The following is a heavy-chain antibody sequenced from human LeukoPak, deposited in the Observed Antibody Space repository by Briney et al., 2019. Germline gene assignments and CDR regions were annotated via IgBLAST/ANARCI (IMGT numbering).Heavy chain of an antibody. CDR1: GFTFSSYW. Sequence: GGSLRLSCAASGFTFSSYWMSWVRQAPGKGLEWVANIKQDGSEKYYVDSVKGRFTISRDNAKNSLYLQMNSLRAEDTAVYYCARVQRGDIVVGRVYYYHYMDVWGKGTTVTVSS. J-gene: IGHJ6*03. CDR3: ARVQRGDIVVGRVYYYHYMDV. V-gene: IGHV3-7*01. CDR2: IKQDGSEK. D-gene: IGHD2-15*01.